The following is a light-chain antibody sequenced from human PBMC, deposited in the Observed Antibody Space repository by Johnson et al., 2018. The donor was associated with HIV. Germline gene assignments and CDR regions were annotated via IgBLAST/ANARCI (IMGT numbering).Light chain of an antibody. CDR3: GAWDSSLTTYV. CDR2: DNN. V-gene: IGLV1-51*01. CDR1: SSNIGNNY. J-gene: IGLJ1*01. Sequence: HSVLTQPPSVSAAPGQKVTISCSGSSSNIGNNYVSWYQQLPGTAPKLLIYDNNKRPSGIPDRFSGSKSGTSATLGITGLQTGHEADYYCGAWDSSLTTYVFGTGTKVTVV.